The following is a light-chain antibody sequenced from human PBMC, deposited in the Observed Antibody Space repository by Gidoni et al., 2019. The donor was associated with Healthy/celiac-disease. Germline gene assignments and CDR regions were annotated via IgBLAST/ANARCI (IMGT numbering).Light chain of an antibody. CDR2: YDS. Sequence: SYVLTQPPSVSVAPGKTARSTCGGNNIGSKSVHWYQQKLGQAPVLVIYYDSDRPSGIPERFSGSNSGNTATLTISRVEAGDEADYYCQVWDSSSDHWVFGGGTKLTVL. V-gene: IGLV3-21*04. CDR3: QVWDSSSDHWV. J-gene: IGLJ3*02. CDR1: NIGSKS.